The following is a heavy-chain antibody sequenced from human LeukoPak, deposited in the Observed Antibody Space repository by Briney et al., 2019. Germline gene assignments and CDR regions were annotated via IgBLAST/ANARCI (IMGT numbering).Heavy chain of an antibody. J-gene: IGHJ4*02. Sequence: GGSLRLSCAASGFTFSTYSMNWVRQAPGKGLEWVSFISSSSSYIYYADSVKGRFTISRDNAKNSLYLQMNSLRAEDTAVFYCAREGITMVQGVFDYWGQGTPVTVSS. CDR3: AREGITMVQGVFDY. V-gene: IGHV3-21*01. CDR2: ISSSSSYI. D-gene: IGHD3-10*01. CDR1: GFTFSTYS.